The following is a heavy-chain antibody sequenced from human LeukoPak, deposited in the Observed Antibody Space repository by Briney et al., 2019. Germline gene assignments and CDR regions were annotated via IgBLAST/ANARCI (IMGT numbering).Heavy chain of an antibody. CDR1: GGSISSYY. J-gene: IGHJ5*02. D-gene: IGHD6-13*01. CDR3: GRGPSRIAAAGWEGQNWFDP. CDR2: IYYSGST. Sequence: SETLSLTCTVSGGSISSYYWSWIRQPPGKGLEWIGYIYYSGSTNYNPSLKSRVTISVDTSKNQFSLKLSSVTAADTAVYYCGRGPSRIAAAGWEGQNWFDPGGQGPLVPVPP. V-gene: IGHV4-59*01.